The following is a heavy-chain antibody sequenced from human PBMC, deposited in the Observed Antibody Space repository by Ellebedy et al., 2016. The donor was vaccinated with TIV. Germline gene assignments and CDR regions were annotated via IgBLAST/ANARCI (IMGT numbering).Heavy chain of an antibody. Sequence: AASVKVSCKASGYTFTSYGISWVRQAPGQGLEWMGWISAYNGNTNYAQKLQGRVTMTTDTSTSTAYMELSSLRSEDTAVYYCARDHLLVGATSWFDPWGQGTLVTVSS. D-gene: IGHD1-26*01. V-gene: IGHV1-18*01. CDR2: ISAYNGNT. CDR3: ARDHLLVGATSWFDP. J-gene: IGHJ5*02. CDR1: GYTFTSYG.